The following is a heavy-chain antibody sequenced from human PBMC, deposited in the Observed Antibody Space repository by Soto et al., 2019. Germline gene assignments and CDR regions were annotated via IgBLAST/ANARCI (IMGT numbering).Heavy chain of an antibody. CDR2: IYHTGST. CDR1: GGSITSGDYY. V-gene: IGHV4-30-2*01. J-gene: IGHJ6*02. CDR3: ERAGGYSRTTPNPRAYDMDV. Sequence: PSETLSLTCTVSGGSITSGDYYWRWIRQPPGKGLEWIGYIYHTGSTYYNPSLKSRVTISRDNARNSLYLQMNSLRAEDTAVYYCERAGGYSRTTPNPRAYDMDVWGQGTTVTVSS. D-gene: IGHD6-13*01.